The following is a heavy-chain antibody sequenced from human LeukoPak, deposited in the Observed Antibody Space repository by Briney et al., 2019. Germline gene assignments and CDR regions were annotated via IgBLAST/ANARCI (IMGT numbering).Heavy chain of an antibody. CDR3: ARVGMRLRERMDY. CDR1: GFTFTTYW. J-gene: IGHJ4*02. Sequence: GGSLRLSCEASGFTFTTYWMHWVRQAPGKGLVWVSRISVDGSSTSYADSVKGRFTISRDNAKNTLYLQMSGLRAEDTAVYYCARVGMRLRERMDYWGQGTLVTVSS. D-gene: IGHD5-12*01. V-gene: IGHV3-74*01. CDR2: ISVDGSST.